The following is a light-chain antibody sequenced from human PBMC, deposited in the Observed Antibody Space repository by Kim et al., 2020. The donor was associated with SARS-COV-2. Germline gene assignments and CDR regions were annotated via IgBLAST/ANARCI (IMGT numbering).Light chain of an antibody. Sequence: SSELTQDPAVSVALGQTVRITCQGDSLRSYYASWYQQKPGQAPVLVIYGKNNRPSGIPDRFSGSSSGNTASLTITGAQAGDVADYYCNSRDSSGNHLGVFGGGTKLTVL. CDR2: GKN. CDR1: SLRSYY. J-gene: IGLJ2*01. CDR3: NSRDSSGNHLGV. V-gene: IGLV3-19*01.